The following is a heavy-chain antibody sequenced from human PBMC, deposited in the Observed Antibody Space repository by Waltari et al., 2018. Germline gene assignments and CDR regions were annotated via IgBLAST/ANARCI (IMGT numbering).Heavy chain of an antibody. J-gene: IGHJ4*02. D-gene: IGHD6-13*01. CDR2: ISYDGSNK. V-gene: IGHV3-30-3*01. CDR3: ARDLGSSWRDYFDY. Sequence: QVQLVESGGGVVQPGRSLRLSCAASGFTFSSYAMHWVRQAPGKGLEWVAVISYDGSNKYYADSVKGRFTSSRDNSKNTLYLQMNSLRAEDTAVYYCARDLGSSWRDYFDYWGQGTLVTVSS. CDR1: GFTFSSYA.